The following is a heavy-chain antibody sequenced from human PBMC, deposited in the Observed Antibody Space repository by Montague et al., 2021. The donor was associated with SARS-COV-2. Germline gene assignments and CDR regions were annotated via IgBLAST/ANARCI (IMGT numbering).Heavy chain of an antibody. V-gene: IGHV4-59*01. D-gene: IGHD6-19*01. J-gene: IGHJ4*02. Sequence: SETLSLTCTVSGDSIRTNYWSWIRQPPGQRLEWIGYVDNSGSTDYSPSLKSRVTISLETSKGQFSLRLNPVTEADTAVYYCTTGEGVYGWRYYFDYWSQGTLVTVSS. CDR1: GDSIRTNY. CDR3: TTGEGVYGWRYYFDY. CDR2: VDNSGST.